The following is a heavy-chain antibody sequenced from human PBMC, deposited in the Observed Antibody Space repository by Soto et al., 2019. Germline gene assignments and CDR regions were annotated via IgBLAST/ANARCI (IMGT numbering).Heavy chain of an antibody. J-gene: IGHJ4*02. D-gene: IGHD3-22*01. CDR1: GFTFSSYG. Sequence: PGGSLRLSCAASGFTFSSYGMHWVRQAPGKGLEWVAVIWYDGSNKYYADSVKGRFTISRDNSKNTLYLQMNGLRAEDTAVYYCARDPYYYDSRVPLDYWGQGTLVTVSS. V-gene: IGHV3-33*01. CDR3: ARDPYYYDSRVPLDY. CDR2: IWYDGSNK.